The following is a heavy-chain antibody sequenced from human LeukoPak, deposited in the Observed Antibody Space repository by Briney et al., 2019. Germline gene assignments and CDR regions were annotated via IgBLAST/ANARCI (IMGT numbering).Heavy chain of an antibody. V-gene: IGHV3-23*01. Sequence: GGSLRLSCGASGFIFRDYAMSWVRQAPGEGLEWVSGISDNGGGRYYADSVKGRFSISRDNSKNMLYLQMNSLRAEDTAIYYCARAAGWFDPWGQGTLVTVSS. CDR1: GFIFRDYA. CDR2: ISDNGGGR. J-gene: IGHJ5*02. CDR3: ARAAGWFDP.